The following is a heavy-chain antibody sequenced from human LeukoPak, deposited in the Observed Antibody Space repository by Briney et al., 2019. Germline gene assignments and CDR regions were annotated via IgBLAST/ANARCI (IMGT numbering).Heavy chain of an antibody. V-gene: IGHV3-74*01. CDR1: GFTFSNHW. Sequence: GGSLRPSCAASGFTFSNHWMHWVRQAPGKGLLWVSRIKSDGSSTTYADSVKGRFTISRDNAKNTLYLQMNSLRAEDTAVYYCTKSDWFDPWGQGTLVTVSS. CDR2: IKSDGSST. D-gene: IGHD3-3*01. CDR3: TKSDWFDP. J-gene: IGHJ5*02.